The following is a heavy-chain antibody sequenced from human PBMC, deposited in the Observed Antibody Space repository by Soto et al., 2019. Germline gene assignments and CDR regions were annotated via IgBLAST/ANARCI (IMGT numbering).Heavy chain of an antibody. J-gene: IGHJ4*02. D-gene: IGHD3-9*01. CDR3: AKDYDNLTGCLY. V-gene: IGHV3-23*01. CDR2: ISGSGGST. CDR1: GFTFSSYA. Sequence: EVQLLESGGGLAQPGGSLRLSCAASGFTFSSYAMSWVRQAPGKGLEWVSGISGSGGSTYYADSVKGRFTISRDNSKNTLYLQMNSLRAEDTAVYYCAKDYDNLTGCLYWCQGPLVTVSS.